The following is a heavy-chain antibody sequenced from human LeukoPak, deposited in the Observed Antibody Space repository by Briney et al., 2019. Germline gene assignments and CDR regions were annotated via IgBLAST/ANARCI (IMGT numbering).Heavy chain of an antibody. CDR3: ARDKKSEIGGAIAGHYMDV. V-gene: IGHV1-46*01. CDR2: INPSGGST. J-gene: IGHJ6*03. D-gene: IGHD3-16*02. Sequence: ASVKVSCKASGYTFTSYYMHWVRQAPGQGLEWMGIINPSGGSTSYAQKFQGRVTMTRDMSTTTVYMEMTSPRSEDTAVYYCARDKKSEIGGAIAGHYMDVWGKGTTVTVSS. CDR1: GYTFTSYY.